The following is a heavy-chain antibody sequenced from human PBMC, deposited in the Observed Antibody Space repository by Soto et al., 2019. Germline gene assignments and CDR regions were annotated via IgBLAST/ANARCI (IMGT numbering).Heavy chain of an antibody. CDR3: ARGDDSSGYYYSLPTFY. D-gene: IGHD3-22*01. V-gene: IGHV3-13*01. CDR1: GFTFSSYD. CDR2: IGTAGDT. Sequence: GGSLRLSCAASGFTFSSYDMHWVRQATGKGLEWVSAIGTAGDTYYPGSVKGRFTISRENAKNSLYLQMNSLRAEDTAVYYCARGDDSSGYYYSLPTFYWGQGTLVTVSS. J-gene: IGHJ4*02.